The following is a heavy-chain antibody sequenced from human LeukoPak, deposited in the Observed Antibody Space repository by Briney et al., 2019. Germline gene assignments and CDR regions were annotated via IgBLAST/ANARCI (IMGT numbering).Heavy chain of an antibody. Sequence: GGSLRLSCSASGFTFGSYSMNWVRQAPGKGPEWVSSISSSSSYIYYAASVKGRFTISRDNAKNSLYLQINRLRAEDTGVYYCARDSGGYSYGYWGQGTLVTVSS. D-gene: IGHD5-18*01. J-gene: IGHJ4*02. CDR3: ARDSGGYSYGY. V-gene: IGHV3-21*01. CDR1: GFTFGSYS. CDR2: ISSSSSYI.